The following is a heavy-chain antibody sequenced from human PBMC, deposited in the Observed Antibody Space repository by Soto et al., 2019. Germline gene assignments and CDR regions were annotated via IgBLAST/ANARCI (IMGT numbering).Heavy chain of an antibody. CDR2: TRTDGGGT. CDR3: VKDRRGGEYPAFDL. D-gene: IGHD2-21*01. Sequence: EVQLLESGGGLVQPGGSVRLSCAASGFTLSDFDMGWVRQAPGKGLEWISLTRTDGGGTYYAYSVEGRLTVSRDTSTNTLYLQMNNLRGKDTALYYCVKDRRGGEYPAFDLWGQGTMVTVSS. J-gene: IGHJ3*01. CDR1: GFTLSDFD. V-gene: IGHV3-23*01.